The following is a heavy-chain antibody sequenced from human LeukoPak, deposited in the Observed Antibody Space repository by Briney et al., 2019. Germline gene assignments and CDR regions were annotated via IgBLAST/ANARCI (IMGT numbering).Heavy chain of an antibody. J-gene: IGHJ4*02. CDR2: ISYDGSNK. D-gene: IGHD5-12*01. Sequence: GSLRLSCAASGFTFSSYGMHWVRQAPGKGLEWVAVISYDGSNKYYADSVKGRFTISRDNSKNTLYLQMNSLRAEDTAVYYCAKDGGVVATNFDYWGQGTLVTVSS. CDR1: GFTFSSYG. V-gene: IGHV3-30*18. CDR3: AKDGGVVATNFDY.